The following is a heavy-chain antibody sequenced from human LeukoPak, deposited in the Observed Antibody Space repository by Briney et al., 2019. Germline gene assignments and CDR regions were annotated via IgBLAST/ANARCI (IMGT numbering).Heavy chain of an antibody. CDR3: ARNYPGFGYFDY. CDR1: GFIFSSYG. CDR2: IRYDGSDK. J-gene: IGHJ4*02. D-gene: IGHD3-16*01. Sequence: GGSLRLSCAASGFIFSSYGMHWVRQAPGKGLEWVAFIRYDGSDKYYADSVKGRFTISRDKSKNTLYLQMSSLRAEDTAVYYCARNYPGFGYFDYWGQGTLVTVSS. V-gene: IGHV3-30*02.